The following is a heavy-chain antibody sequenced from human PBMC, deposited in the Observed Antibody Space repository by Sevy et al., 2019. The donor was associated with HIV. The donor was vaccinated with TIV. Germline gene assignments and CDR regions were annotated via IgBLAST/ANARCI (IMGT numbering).Heavy chain of an antibody. D-gene: IGHD2-8*02. CDR2: IKSNADGGTI. CDR1: GFTFTYAC. J-gene: IGHJ6*02. Sequence: GGSLRLSCAASGFTFTYACMNWVRQAPGKGLEWVGRIKSNADGGTIDYAAPVKGRFIISRDDSKNTLYLQMNSLKTEDTGVSYCSTDPIILLLVTDGMDVWGQGTTVTVSS. V-gene: IGHV3-15*05. CDR3: STDPIILLLVTDGMDV.